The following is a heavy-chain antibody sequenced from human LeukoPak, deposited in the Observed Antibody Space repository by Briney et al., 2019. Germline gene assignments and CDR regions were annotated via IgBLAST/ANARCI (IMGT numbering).Heavy chain of an antibody. CDR3: ARGDHYYDRESAFDI. CDR1: GGSISSGGYY. J-gene: IGHJ3*02. CDR2: IYYSGST. Sequence: SETLSLTCSVSGGSISSGGYYWSWIRQHPGTGLEWIGYIYYSGSTYYNPSLKSRVTISVDTSKNQFSLKLSSVTAAADTAVYYCARGDHYYDRESAFDIWGQGTMVTVSS. D-gene: IGHD3-22*01. V-gene: IGHV4-31*03.